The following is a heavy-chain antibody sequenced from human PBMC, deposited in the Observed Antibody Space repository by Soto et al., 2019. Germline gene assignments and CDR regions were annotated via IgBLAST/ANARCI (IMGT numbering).Heavy chain of an antibody. CDR2: ISGSGRYT. V-gene: IGHV3-23*01. D-gene: IGHD6-13*01. CDR3: AKDPPSERMQPDYGMDV. J-gene: IGHJ6*02. CDR1: GFTLNSCL. Sequence: GGSLRLSWAASGFTLNSCLMSWVRQAPGKGLEWVSLISGSGRYTDYADSVKGRFTISRANSKNTLYLQMNSLRAEDTAVYYCAKDPPSERMQPDYGMDVWGQGTTVTVSS.